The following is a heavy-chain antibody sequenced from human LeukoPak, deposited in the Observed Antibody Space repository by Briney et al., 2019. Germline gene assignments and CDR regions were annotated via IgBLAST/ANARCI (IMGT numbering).Heavy chain of an antibody. J-gene: IGHJ5*02. D-gene: IGHD3-10*01. Sequence: KTGGSLRLSCAASGFTFSSYSMNWVRQAPGKGLEWVSSIISSSSYIYYADSVKGRFTISRDNAKNSLYLQMNSLRAEDTAVYYCARAEEYYGSGSYYKYWFDPWGQGTLVTVSS. CDR2: IISSSSYI. CDR3: ARAEEYYGSGSYYKYWFDP. V-gene: IGHV3-21*01. CDR1: GFTFSSYS.